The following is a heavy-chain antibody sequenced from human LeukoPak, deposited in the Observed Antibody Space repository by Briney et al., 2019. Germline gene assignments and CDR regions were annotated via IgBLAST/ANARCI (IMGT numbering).Heavy chain of an antibody. CDR1: GYAFIDYY. Sequence: ASVKVSCKASGYAFIDYYFNWVRQAPGQGPEWMGRINVKSGATDYAQKFQGRVTVTRDTSISTAYMELSSLRSDDTAVYYCARVGRESSTGWLDYWGQGTLVTVSS. V-gene: IGHV1-2*06. CDR2: INVKSGAT. D-gene: IGHD6-19*01. CDR3: ARVGRESSTGWLDY. J-gene: IGHJ4*02.